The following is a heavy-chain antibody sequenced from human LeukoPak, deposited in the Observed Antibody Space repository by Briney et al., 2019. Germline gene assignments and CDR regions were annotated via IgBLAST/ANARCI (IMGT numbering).Heavy chain of an antibody. J-gene: IGHJ4*02. CDR2: ISSSSSYI. V-gene: IGHV3-21*04. D-gene: IGHD3-9*01. Sequence: KPGGSLRLSCAASGFTFTSYSMNWVRQAPGKGLEWVSSISSSSSYIYHADSVKGRFTISRDNAENSLYLQMNSLRAEDTAVYYCAKWKGQILTGYYIEYWGQGTLVTVSS. CDR1: GFTFTSYS. CDR3: AKWKGQILTGYYIEY.